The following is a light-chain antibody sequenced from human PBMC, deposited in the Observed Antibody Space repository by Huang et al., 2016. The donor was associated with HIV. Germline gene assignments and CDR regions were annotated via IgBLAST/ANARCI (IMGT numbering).Light chain of an antibody. V-gene: IGKV3-15*01. CDR2: AAS. J-gene: IGKJ5*01. CDR1: QSVTS. CDR3: QQYNNWPSIT. Sequence: EIVMTQSPATLSVSPGERATLSCSASQSVTSLAWYQQTPGQAPRLLIYAASTRATGIPARFSGSGSGTEFTLTITSLQSEYFAVYYCQQYNNWPSITFGQGTRLEIK.